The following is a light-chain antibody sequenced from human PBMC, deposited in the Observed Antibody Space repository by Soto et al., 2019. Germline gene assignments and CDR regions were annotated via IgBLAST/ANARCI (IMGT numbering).Light chain of an antibody. J-gene: IGLJ2*01. CDR1: RSDVGGYNY. V-gene: IGLV2-14*01. Sequence: QSALTRPASVSGSPGQSITISCSGTRSDVGGYNYVSWFQQHPGKAPKLMIFEVSNRPSGVSNRFSGSKSGNMASLTISGLQAEDEADYYCCSYTNSRTVIFGGGTKLTVL. CDR2: EVS. CDR3: CSYTNSRTVI.